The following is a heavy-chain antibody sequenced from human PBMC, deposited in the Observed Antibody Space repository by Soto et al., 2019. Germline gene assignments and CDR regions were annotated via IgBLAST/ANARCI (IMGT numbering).Heavy chain of an antibody. D-gene: IGHD2-2*02. CDR3: ARVPIACTSASCYNHYYYSMDV. CDR1: GYSISSGYY. Sequence: SETLSLTCAVSGYSISSGYYWGWIRQPPGKGLEWIGSIYHSGSTYYNPSLKSRVTISVDTSKNQFSLKLSPVTAADTAVYYCARVPIACTSASCYNHYYYSMDVWGQGTTVTVSS. J-gene: IGHJ6*02. CDR2: IYHSGST. V-gene: IGHV4-38-2*01.